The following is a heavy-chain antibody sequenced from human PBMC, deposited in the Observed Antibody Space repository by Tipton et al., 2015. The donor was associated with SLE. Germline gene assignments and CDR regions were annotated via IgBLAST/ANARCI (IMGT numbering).Heavy chain of an antibody. V-gene: IGHV4-59*01. J-gene: IGHJ6*03. CDR3: ARIRVSNFYYYYYMDV. CDR1: GGSISSYY. D-gene: IGHD4-11*01. Sequence: TLSLTCIVSGGSISSYYWSWIRQAPGKGLEWIGEIYHTGSPNYNPSLKSRVTISTDTSKNQFSLKLSSVTAADTAVYYCARIRVSNFYYYYYMDVWGKGTTVTVSS. CDR2: IYHTGSP.